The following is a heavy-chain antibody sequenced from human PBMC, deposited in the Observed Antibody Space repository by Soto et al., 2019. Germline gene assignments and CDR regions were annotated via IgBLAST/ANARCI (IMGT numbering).Heavy chain of an antibody. J-gene: IGHJ6*02. Sequence: INPSGGSTSYAQKFQGRVTMTRDTSTSTVYMELSSLRSEDTAVYYCARDLSSVVAATNPTSYYYYGMDVWGQGTTVTVSS. D-gene: IGHD2-15*01. CDR3: ARDLSSVVAATNPTSYYYYGMDV. CDR2: INPSGGST. V-gene: IGHV1-46*01.